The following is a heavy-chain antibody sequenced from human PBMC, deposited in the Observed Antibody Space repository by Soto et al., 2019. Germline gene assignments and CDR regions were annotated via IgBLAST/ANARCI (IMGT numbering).Heavy chain of an antibody. CDR3: ARLPYSYVSLYFFDF. Sequence: EVQELESGGGLVQPGGSLRRSCAASGFTFSNYAVSWVRQAPGRGLEWVASISDKGGSTKYADSVNGRFTISRANSINTLFLDMDSLRADDTAVYYCARLPYSYVSLYFFDFWGQGNLVTVSS. J-gene: IGHJ4*02. D-gene: IGHD5-18*01. CDR1: GFTFSNYA. V-gene: IGHV3-23*01. CDR2: ISDKGGST.